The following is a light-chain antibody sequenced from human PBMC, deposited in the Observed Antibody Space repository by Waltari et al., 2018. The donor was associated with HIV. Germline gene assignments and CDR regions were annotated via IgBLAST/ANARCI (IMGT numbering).Light chain of an antibody. J-gene: IGLJ2*01. CDR2: DNK. Sequence: SYVLTQPLSVSVDPGQTARLACVGHNLGFKSVHWYQQRPGQAPVMVVYDNKDRPSGISERFSGSNSGSTATLSISRVEAGDEADYYCEVWDSGSDHVVFGGGTKLTVL. V-gene: IGLV3-21*02. CDR1: NLGFKS. CDR3: EVWDSGSDHVV.